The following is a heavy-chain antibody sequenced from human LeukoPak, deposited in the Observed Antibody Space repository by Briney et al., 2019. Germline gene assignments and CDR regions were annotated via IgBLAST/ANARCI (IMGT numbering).Heavy chain of an antibody. CDR2: IWYDGSNK. J-gene: IGHJ6*04. D-gene: IGHD2-15*01. V-gene: IGHV3-33*01. Sequence: GGSLRLSCGASGFTFSSYGMHWVRQAPGKGLEWVAVIWYDGSNKYYADSVKGRFTISRDNSKNTLYLQMNSLRAEDTAVYYCAREESIVGGMDVWGKGTTVTVSS. CDR3: AREESIVGGMDV. CDR1: GFTFSSYG.